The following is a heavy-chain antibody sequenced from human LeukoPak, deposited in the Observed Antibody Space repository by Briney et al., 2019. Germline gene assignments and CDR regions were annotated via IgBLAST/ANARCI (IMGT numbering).Heavy chain of an antibody. Sequence: GGSLRLSCAASGFTFSSYSMNWVRQAPGKGLEWVSSISSSSSYIYYADSVKGRFTISRDNAKNSLYLQMNSLRAEDTAVYYCARGLLWFGESPDRWGQGTLVTVSS. D-gene: IGHD3-10*01. CDR3: ARGLLWFGESPDR. CDR2: ISSSSSYI. CDR1: GFTFSSYS. J-gene: IGHJ4*02. V-gene: IGHV3-21*01.